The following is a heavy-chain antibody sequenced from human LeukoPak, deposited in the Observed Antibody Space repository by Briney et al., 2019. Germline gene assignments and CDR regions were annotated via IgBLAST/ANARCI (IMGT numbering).Heavy chain of an antibody. CDR2: INPNSGGT. J-gene: IGHJ6*03. D-gene: IGHD6-6*01. Sequence: ASVKVSCKGSGYTFTGYYMHLVRQAPGQGLEWMGWINPNSGGTNYAQKFQGRVTMTRDTSISTAYMELSRLRSDDTAVYYCARDGAAPSYYYYYYMDVWGKGTTVTVSS. CDR1: GYTFTGYY. CDR3: ARDGAAPSYYYYYYMDV. V-gene: IGHV1-2*02.